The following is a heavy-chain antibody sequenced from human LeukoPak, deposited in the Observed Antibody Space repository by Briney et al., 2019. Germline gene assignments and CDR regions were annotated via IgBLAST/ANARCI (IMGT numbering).Heavy chain of an antibody. V-gene: IGHV1-18*01. CDR2: ISAYNGNT. Sequence: IXWVRQAPGQGLEWMGWISAYNGNTNYAQELQGRVTMTTDTSTSTAYMELRSLRSDDTAVYYCARDWTPGPRHIVVVVAAITTYGMDVWGQGTMVTVSS. CDR3: ARDWTPGPRHIVVVVAAITTYGMDV. J-gene: IGHJ6*02. D-gene: IGHD2-15*01.